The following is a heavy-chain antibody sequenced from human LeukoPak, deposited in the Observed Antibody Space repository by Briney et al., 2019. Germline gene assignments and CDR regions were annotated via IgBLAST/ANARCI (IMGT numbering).Heavy chain of an antibody. Sequence: GGSLRLSCAASGFTLSNYWIHWVRHAAGKWLGWDAYFNSDGSRKSYADSVEGRFTISRDNAKNTVHLLMNSLRVEDTAVYYCARPGPYSSGWYQDFDYWGQGTLVTVSS. V-gene: IGHV3-74*01. CDR1: GFTLSNYW. D-gene: IGHD6-19*01. CDR2: FNSDGSRK. CDR3: ARPGPYSSGWYQDFDY. J-gene: IGHJ4*02.